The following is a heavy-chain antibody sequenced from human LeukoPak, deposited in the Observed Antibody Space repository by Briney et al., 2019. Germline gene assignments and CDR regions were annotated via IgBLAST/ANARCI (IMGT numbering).Heavy chain of an antibody. V-gene: IGHV1-46*01. CDR1: GYTFTSYY. J-gene: IGHJ4*02. Sequence: GASVKVSCKASGYTFTSYYVHWVRQAPGQGLQWMRIINPTSGDTNYAQNFQGRVTMTRDMSTSTVYMELSSLRAEDTALYYCAKDMSEWELPSDWGQGTLVTVSS. D-gene: IGHD1-26*01. CDR2: INPTSGDT. CDR3: AKDMSEWELPSD.